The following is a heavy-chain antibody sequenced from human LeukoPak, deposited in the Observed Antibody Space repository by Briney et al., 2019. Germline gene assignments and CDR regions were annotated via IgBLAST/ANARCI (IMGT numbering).Heavy chain of an antibody. D-gene: IGHD3-22*01. J-gene: IGHJ4*02. CDR3: ARNYYDSSGYPE. Sequence: SETLSLTCTVSGGSISSSSYYWGWIRQPPRKGLEWIGSIYYSGSTYYNPSLKSRVTISVDTSKNQFSLKLSSVTAADTAVYYCARNYYDSSGYPEWGQGTLVTVSS. V-gene: IGHV4-39*07. CDR2: IYYSGST. CDR1: GGSISSSSYY.